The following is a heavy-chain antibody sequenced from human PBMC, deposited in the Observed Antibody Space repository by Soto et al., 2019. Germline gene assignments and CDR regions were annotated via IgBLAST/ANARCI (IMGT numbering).Heavy chain of an antibody. V-gene: IGHV5-10-1*01. CDR3: ARHRDYSTYFDAFDI. D-gene: IGHD4-4*01. Sequence: GESLKSSGNSSGYSFTSYCISLVLQMPGKGLEWVWRIDPSDSYTNYSPSFQGHVTISADKSIRTAYLQWSSLKASDTAMYYCARHRDYSTYFDAFDIWGQGTMVTVSS. J-gene: IGHJ3*02. CDR2: IDPSDSYT. CDR1: GYSFTSYC.